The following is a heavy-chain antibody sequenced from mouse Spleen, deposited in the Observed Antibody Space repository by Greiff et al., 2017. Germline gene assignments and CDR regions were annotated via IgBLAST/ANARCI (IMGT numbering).Heavy chain of an antibody. CDR1: GFTFSSYA. CDR2: ISSGGSYT. V-gene: IGHV5-9-1*01. D-gene: IGHD1-1*01. J-gene: IGHJ3*01. Sequence: EVMLVESGGGLVKPGGSLKLSCAASGFTFSSYAMSWVRQTPEKRLEWVATISSGGSYTYYPDSVKGRFTISRDNAKNTLYLQMSSLRSEDTAMYYCARQGSSYPAWFAYWGQGTLVTVSA. CDR3: ARQGSSYPAWFAY.